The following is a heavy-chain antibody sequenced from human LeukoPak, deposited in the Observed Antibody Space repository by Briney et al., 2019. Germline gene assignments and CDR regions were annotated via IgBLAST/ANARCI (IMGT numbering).Heavy chain of an antibody. Sequence: SETPSLTCTVSGGSISSGRYYWSWIRQPAGKGLEWIGRIYNSGSTNYNPSLKSRVTISVDTSKNQFSLKLSSVTAADTAVYYCARGYDLWSGYLDYWGQGTLVTVSS. D-gene: IGHD3-3*01. CDR3: ARGYDLWSGYLDY. CDR1: GGSISSGRYY. J-gene: IGHJ4*02. CDR2: IYNSGST. V-gene: IGHV4-61*02.